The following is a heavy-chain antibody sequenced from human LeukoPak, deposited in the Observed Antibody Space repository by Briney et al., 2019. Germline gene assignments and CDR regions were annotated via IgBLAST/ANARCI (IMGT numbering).Heavy chain of an antibody. V-gene: IGHV3-48*03. Sequence: GGSLRLSCAASGFTFSSYEMNWVRQAPGKGLEWVSYISSSGSTIYYADSVKGRFTISRDNAKNSLYLQMNSLRAEDAAVYYCARPNAPERYCSSTSCYYEYWGQGTLVTVSS. D-gene: IGHD2-2*01. CDR2: ISSSGSTI. CDR3: ARPNAPERYCSSTSCYYEY. CDR1: GFTFSSYE. J-gene: IGHJ4*02.